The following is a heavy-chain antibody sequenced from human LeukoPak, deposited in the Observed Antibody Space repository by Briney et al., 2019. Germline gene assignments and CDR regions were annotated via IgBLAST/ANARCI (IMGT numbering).Heavy chain of an antibody. J-gene: IGHJ3*02. Sequence: SETLSLTCAVYGGSFSGYYWSWIRQPPGKGLEWIGEINHSGSTNYNPSLKSRVTISVDTSKNQFSLRLSSVTAADTAVYYCARRIGYCGGDCYSDAFDIWGQGTMVTVSS. D-gene: IGHD2-21*02. CDR1: GGSFSGYY. CDR2: INHSGST. V-gene: IGHV4-34*01. CDR3: ARRIGYCGGDCYSDAFDI.